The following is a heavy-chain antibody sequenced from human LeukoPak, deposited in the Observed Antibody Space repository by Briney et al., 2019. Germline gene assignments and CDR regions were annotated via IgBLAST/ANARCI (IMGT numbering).Heavy chain of an antibody. CDR3: AKGSSSSRPYYFDY. Sequence: GGSLRLSCTASRFTFSNCAMSWVRQAPGKGLEWVSAITGDGGDTWYAVSVKGRFTISRDNSKNTLYLQMNSLGVEDTAVYYCAKGSSSSRPYYFDYWGQGTPVTVSS. D-gene: IGHD6-6*01. V-gene: IGHV3-23*01. J-gene: IGHJ4*02. CDR2: ITGDGGDT. CDR1: RFTFSNCA.